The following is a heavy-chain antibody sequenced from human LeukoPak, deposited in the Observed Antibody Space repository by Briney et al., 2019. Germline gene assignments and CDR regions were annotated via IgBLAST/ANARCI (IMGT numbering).Heavy chain of an antibody. D-gene: IGHD2-15*01. Sequence: ASVKVSCKASGYTFTSYAISWVRQAPGQGLEWMGRIIPILGIANYAQKFQGRVTITADKSTSTAYMELSSLRSEDTAVYYCARERSGYYYYMDVWGKGTTATVSS. CDR3: ARERSGYYYYMDV. CDR2: IIPILGIA. J-gene: IGHJ6*03. V-gene: IGHV1-69*04. CDR1: GYTFTSYA.